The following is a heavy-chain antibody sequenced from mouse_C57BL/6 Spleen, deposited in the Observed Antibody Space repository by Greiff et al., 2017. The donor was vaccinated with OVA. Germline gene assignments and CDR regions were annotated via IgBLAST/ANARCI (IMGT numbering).Heavy chain of an antibody. V-gene: IGHV1-69*01. J-gene: IGHJ4*01. CDR3: ARHGDYAMDY. Sequence: QVQLQQPGAELVMPGASVKLSCKASGYTFTSYWMHWVKQRPGQGLEWIGEIDPSDSYTNYNQKFKGKSTLTVDKSSSTAYMQLSSLTSEDSAVYYCARHGDYAMDYWGQGTSVTVSS. CDR2: IDPSDSYT. CDR1: GYTFTSYW.